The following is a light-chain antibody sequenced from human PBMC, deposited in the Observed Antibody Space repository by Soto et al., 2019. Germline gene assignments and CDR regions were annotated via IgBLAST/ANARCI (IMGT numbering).Light chain of an antibody. CDR1: SGFVGSFSL. Sequence: QSVLAQPASVSGSPGQSITISCTGTSGFVGSFSLVSWYQQHPGKAPKVMISEGHRRPSGVPDRFSGSTSVNSASLTISGLQAADAGHYYWCSYIANTAYVFGSGRKATV. CDR3: CSYIANTAYV. CDR2: EGH. J-gene: IGLJ1*01. V-gene: IGLV2-23*01.